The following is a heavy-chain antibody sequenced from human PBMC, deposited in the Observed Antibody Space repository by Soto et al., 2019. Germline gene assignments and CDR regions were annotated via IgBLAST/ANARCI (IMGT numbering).Heavy chain of an antibody. V-gene: IGHV4-59*08. Sequence: QVQLQESGPGLVKPSETLSLTCTVSGGSISSYYWSWIRQPPGKGLEWIGYIYYSGSTNYNPSLKSRVTISVDTSKNQFSLTLSSVTAADTAVYYCARNDYGDYKSPYWYFDLWGRGTLVTVSS. J-gene: IGHJ2*01. CDR3: ARNDYGDYKSPYWYFDL. CDR1: GGSISSYY. CDR2: IYYSGST. D-gene: IGHD4-17*01.